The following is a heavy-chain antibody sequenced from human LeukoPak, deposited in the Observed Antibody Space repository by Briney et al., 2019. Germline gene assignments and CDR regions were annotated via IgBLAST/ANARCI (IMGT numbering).Heavy chain of an antibody. CDR2: ISGYTGAT. D-gene: IGHD2-15*01. J-gene: IGHJ4*02. Sequence: ASVKVSCKASGYTFTSYGISWVRQAPRQGLEWMGWISGYTGATHYSVKLQDRLTVTTDTSTNTAYMELRSLRSADTAVYFCARDTPGLAKLFDYWGQGTLVTVSS. CDR1: GYTFTSYG. CDR3: ARDTPGLAKLFDY. V-gene: IGHV1-18*01.